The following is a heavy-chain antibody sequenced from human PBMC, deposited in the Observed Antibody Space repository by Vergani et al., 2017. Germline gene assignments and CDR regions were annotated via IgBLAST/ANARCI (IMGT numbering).Heavy chain of an antibody. CDR2: ISSSGNAK. J-gene: IGHJ4*01. CDR3: ARSIAITGPLDY. D-gene: IGHD6-6*01. V-gene: IGHV3-48*01. Sequence: EVQLLESGGGLVQPGGSLRLSCAASGFTFSSYAMSWVRQAPGKGLGWIAYISSSGNAKYYADSVRGRFTISRDNAEKSVSLQMHSLRADDTAMYFCARSIAITGPLDYWGHGARVTVS. CDR1: GFTFSSYA.